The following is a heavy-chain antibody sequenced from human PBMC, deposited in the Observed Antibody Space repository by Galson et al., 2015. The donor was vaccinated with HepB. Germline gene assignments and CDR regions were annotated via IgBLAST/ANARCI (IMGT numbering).Heavy chain of an antibody. CDR2: IYYSGGT. CDR3: AREGEGYCGGDCYPDAFDI. J-gene: IGHJ3*02. Sequence: SWIRQPPGKGLEWIGYIYYSGGTNYNPSLKSRVTISVDTSKNQFSLKLSSVTAGDTAVYYCAREGEGYCGGDCYPDAFDIWGQGTMVTVSS. D-gene: IGHD2-21*02. V-gene: IGHV4-59*01.